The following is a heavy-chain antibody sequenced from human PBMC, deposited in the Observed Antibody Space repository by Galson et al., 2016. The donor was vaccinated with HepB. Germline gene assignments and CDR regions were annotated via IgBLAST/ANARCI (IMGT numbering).Heavy chain of an antibody. J-gene: IGHJ6*04. CDR3: ARDRDLTPTFGNYYFYGVEV. CDR2: INPNSGAT. Sequence: SVKVSCKASGYAFSDYFMHWVRQAPGQGLEWMGMINPNSGATSYAQTLQGRVTMTRDTSTSTVYMELSSLRSEDTAVYYCARDRDLTPTFGNYYFYGVEVWGKGTTVTVSS. D-gene: IGHD4-23*01. CDR1: GYAFSDYF. V-gene: IGHV1-46*03.